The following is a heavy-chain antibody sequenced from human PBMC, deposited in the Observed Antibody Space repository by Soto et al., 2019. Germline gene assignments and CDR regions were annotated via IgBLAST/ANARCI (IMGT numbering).Heavy chain of an antibody. J-gene: IGHJ6*02. CDR2: ISSSGYI. D-gene: IGHD2-15*01. CDR3: ARDCSGGSCYPGMDV. Sequence: RRLSCAASGFNFNSYTINWVRQAPGKRLGWLSSISSSGYIFSTDSVRGRFTISRDNAKNSVYLQINSLRAEDTAVYFCARDCSGGSCYPGMDVWGQGTTVTVSS. V-gene: IGHV3-21*01. CDR1: GFNFNSYT.